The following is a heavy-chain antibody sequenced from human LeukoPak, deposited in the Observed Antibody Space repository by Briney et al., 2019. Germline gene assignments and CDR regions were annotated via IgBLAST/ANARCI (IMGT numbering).Heavy chain of an antibody. CDR1: GFTFSNYW. CDR3: ASTILRFLETDV. CDR2: INSDGINT. Sequence: GGSLRLSCAASGFTFSNYWMHWVRQAPGKGLVWVSRINSDGINTSYADSVKGRFTISRDNAKNTLNLQMNSLRAEDTAVYYCASTILRFLETDVWGKGTTVTVSS. V-gene: IGHV3-74*01. D-gene: IGHD3-3*01. J-gene: IGHJ6*04.